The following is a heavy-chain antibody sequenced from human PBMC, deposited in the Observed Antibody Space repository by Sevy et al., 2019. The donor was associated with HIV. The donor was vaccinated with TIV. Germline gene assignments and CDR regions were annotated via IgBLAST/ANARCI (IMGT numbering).Heavy chain of an antibody. CDR2: ADPEDGET. J-gene: IGHJ4*02. V-gene: IGHV1-24*01. CDR3: ATGGGGFGLDH. Sequence: ASVKVYCKVSGYTLSEVTLHWGRQAPGKGLEWMGGADPEDGETIYAQKFQGRVTMSEDTSTDTAYMELTSLTSEDTAFYYCATGGGGFGLDHRGQGTLVTVSS. CDR1: GYTLSEVT. D-gene: IGHD1-26*01.